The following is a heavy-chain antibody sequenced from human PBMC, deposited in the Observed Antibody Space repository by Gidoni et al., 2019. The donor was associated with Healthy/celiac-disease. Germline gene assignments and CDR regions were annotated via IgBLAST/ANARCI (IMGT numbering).Heavy chain of an antibody. Sequence: QVQLQQWGAGLLKPSETLSLTCAVYGGSFSGYYWSWIRQPPGKGLEWIGEINHSGSTNYNPSLKSRVTISVDTSKNQFSLKLSSVTAADTAVYYCARRKRLGYCSSTSCSPRLYYYGMDVWGQGTTVTVSS. CDR2: INHSGST. V-gene: IGHV4-34*01. CDR3: ARRKRLGYCSSTSCSPRLYYYGMDV. J-gene: IGHJ6*02. CDR1: GGSFSGYY. D-gene: IGHD2-2*01.